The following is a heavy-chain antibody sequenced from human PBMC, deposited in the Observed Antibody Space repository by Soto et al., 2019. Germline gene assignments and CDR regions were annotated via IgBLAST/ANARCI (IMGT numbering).Heavy chain of an antibody. CDR2: ILPIFGTA. J-gene: IGHJ3*02. CDR3: AREAGYDFWSGSYDFDI. CDR1: GGTFSSYA. D-gene: IGHD3-3*01. Sequence: QVQLVQSGAEVKKPGSSVKVSCKASGGTFSSYAISWVRQAPGQGLEWMGGILPIFGTANYAQKFQGRVTITADKSTSTAYMELSSLRSEDTAVYYCAREAGYDFWSGSYDFDIWGPGRMVTFSS. V-gene: IGHV1-69*06.